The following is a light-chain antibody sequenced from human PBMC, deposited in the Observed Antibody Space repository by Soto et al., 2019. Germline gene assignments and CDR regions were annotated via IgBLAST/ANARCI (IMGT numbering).Light chain of an antibody. CDR3: QSYDSSLSGPVV. CDR2: GNS. V-gene: IGLV1-40*01. J-gene: IGLJ2*01. Sequence: QSVLTQPPSVSGAPGQRGTISCTGSSTNIGAGYDVNWYQQLPGTAPKLLIYGNSNRPSGVPDRFSGSKSGTSASLAITGLQAEDEDDYYCQSYDSSLSGPVVFGGGTKLTVL. CDR1: STNIGAGYD.